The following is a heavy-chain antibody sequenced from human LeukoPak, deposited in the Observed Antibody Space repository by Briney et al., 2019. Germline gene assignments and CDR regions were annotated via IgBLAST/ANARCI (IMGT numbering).Heavy chain of an antibody. CDR1: GFTFSIFW. J-gene: IGHJ4*02. Sequence: PGGSLRLSCAASGFTFSIFWMTWVRQAPGKGLEWVANIKQDGSEKYYVDSVKGRFTISRDNAKNSLYLQMNSLRAEDTALYYCAKDVRPMITLQDYWGQGTLVTVSS. CDR2: IKQDGSEK. CDR3: AKDVRPMITLQDY. V-gene: IGHV3-7*03. D-gene: IGHD3-16*01.